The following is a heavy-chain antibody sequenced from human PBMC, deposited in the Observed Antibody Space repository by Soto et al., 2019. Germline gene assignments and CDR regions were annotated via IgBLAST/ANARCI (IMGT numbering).Heavy chain of an antibody. CDR2: IIPIFGTA. V-gene: IGHV1-69*12. CDR3: ARDIPLGYCSGGSCHALDY. D-gene: IGHD2-15*01. Sequence: QVQLVQSGAEVKKPGSSVKVSCKASGGTFSSYAISWVRQAPGQGLEWMGGIIPIFGTANYAQKFQGRVAITAGESTSSASMELSSMRSEDTAVYYCARDIPLGYCSGGSCHALDYLGQGTLVTVSS. CDR1: GGTFSSYA. J-gene: IGHJ4*02.